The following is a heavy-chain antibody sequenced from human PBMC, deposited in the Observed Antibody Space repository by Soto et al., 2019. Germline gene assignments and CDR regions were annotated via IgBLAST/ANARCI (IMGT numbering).Heavy chain of an antibody. CDR2: IYYSGST. Sequence: PSETLSLTCTVSGGSINSYYWSWIRQPPGKGLEWIGYIYYSGSTNYNPSLKSRVTISVDTSKNQFSLKLSSVTAADTAVYYCALRSMAVVPEYWGQGTLVTVSS. J-gene: IGHJ4*02. V-gene: IGHV4-59*08. CDR3: ALRSMAVVPEY. D-gene: IGHD3-22*01. CDR1: GGSINSYY.